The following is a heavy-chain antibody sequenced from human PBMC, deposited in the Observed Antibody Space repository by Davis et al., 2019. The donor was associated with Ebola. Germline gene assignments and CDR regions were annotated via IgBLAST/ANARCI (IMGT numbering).Heavy chain of an antibody. D-gene: IGHD3-9*01. J-gene: IGHJ6*02. CDR1: VITFSSYA. CDR2: ISGSGGTT. V-gene: IGHV3-23*01. CDR3: AKVLRYAIGRNYYYGMDV. Sequence: GESLKISCADSVITFSSYAMTWVRQAPGKGLEWVSAISGSGGTTYYAGSVKGRFTVSRDNSKNTLYLQMNSLRAEDTAVYYCAKVLRYAIGRNYYYGMDVWGQGTTVTVSS.